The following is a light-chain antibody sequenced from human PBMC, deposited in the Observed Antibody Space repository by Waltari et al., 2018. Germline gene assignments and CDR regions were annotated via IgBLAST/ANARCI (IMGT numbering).Light chain of an antibody. CDR3: QQRASWPNT. V-gene: IGKV3-11*01. CDR2: GTY. Sequence: EIVLTQSPATLSLSPGEGATLSCRASQSASNYLAWYQQKPGQAPRLLIYGTYNSATGIPARFSGSGSGTDFTLTISSLEPEDFAVYYCQQRASWPNTFGQGTKLEIK. J-gene: IGKJ2*01. CDR1: QSASNY.